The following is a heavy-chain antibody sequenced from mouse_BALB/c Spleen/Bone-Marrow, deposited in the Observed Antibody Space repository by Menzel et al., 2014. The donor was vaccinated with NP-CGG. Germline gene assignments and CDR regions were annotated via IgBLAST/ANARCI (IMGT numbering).Heavy chain of an antibody. Sequence: VMLVESGPELVRPGVSVKISCKGFGYTLTGYAIHWVKQSHAKTLEWIGVISSYSGNTNYNQKFKGRATMTVDKSSSTAYMELARLTSEDSAIYYCASTAGTQYDYFAYWGQGTTLTVSS. V-gene: IGHV1-67*01. J-gene: IGHJ2*01. CDR3: ASTAGTQYDYFAY. CDR2: ISSYSGNT. D-gene: IGHD1-2*01. CDR1: GYTLTGYA.